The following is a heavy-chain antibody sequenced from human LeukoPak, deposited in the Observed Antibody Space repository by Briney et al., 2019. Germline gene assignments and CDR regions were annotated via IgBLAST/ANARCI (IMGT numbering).Heavy chain of an antibody. D-gene: IGHD5-18*01. Sequence: GGSLKLSCAASGFTFSGSAMHWVRQASGKGLEWVGRIRSKANSYATAYAASVKGRFTISRDDSKNTAYLQMNSLRAEDTAVYYCARELRIVDTTMLSYYYYYYMDVWGKGTTVTVSS. CDR3: ARELRIVDTTMLSYYYYYYMDV. J-gene: IGHJ6*03. CDR2: IRSKANSYAT. CDR1: GFTFSGSA. V-gene: IGHV3-73*01.